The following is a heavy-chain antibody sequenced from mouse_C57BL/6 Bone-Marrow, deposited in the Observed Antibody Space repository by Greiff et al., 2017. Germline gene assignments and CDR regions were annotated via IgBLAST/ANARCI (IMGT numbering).Heavy chain of an antibody. Sequence: VQLQQPGAELVRPGSSVKLSCKASGYTFTSYWMHWVKQRPIQGLEWIGNIDPSDSETHYNQKFKDKATLTVDKSSSTAYMQLSSLTSEDSAVYYCARTRRRTWFAYWGQGTLVTVSA. CDR1: GYTFTSYW. CDR2: IDPSDSET. CDR3: ARTRRRTWFAY. D-gene: IGHD1-2*01. V-gene: IGHV1-52*01. J-gene: IGHJ3*01.